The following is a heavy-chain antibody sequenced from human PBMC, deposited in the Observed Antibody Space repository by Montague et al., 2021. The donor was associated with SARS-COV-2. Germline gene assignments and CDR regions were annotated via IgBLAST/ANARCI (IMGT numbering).Heavy chain of an antibody. D-gene: IGHD2-15*01. J-gene: IGHJ4*02. CDR1: GGSISSCCYY. Sequence: TLSLTCTVSGGSISSCCYYWSWLRQHPGKGLEWIVYIYYSGSTYYNPSLKIRATISVDTSKNQFSLKLSSVTAADTAVYYCARVTAGYCSGGSWYWGTGLDYWGQGTLVTVSS. CDR3: ARVTAGYCSGGSWYWGTGLDY. CDR2: IYYSGST. V-gene: IGHV4-31*03.